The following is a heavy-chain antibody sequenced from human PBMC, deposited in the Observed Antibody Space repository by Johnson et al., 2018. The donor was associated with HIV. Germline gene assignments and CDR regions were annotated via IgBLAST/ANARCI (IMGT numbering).Heavy chain of an antibody. Sequence: QVQLVESGGGVVQPGRSLRLSCAASGFTFSSYAMHWVRQAPGKGLEWVAVISYDGSNKYYADSVKGRFTISRDNSKNTLYLKMNSLRVEDTAVYYCAREGGIRGPSPVEAFDICGQGRMVTVSS. CDR1: GFTFSSYA. J-gene: IGHJ3*02. V-gene: IGHV3-30-3*01. CDR2: ISYDGSNK. CDR3: AREGGIRGPSPVEAFDI. D-gene: IGHD3-16*01.